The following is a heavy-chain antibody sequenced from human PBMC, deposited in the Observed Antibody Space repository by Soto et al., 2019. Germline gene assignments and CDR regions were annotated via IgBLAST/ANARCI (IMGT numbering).Heavy chain of an antibody. CDR1: GGSISSGDYY. CDR2: IYYSGST. V-gene: IGHV4-30-4*01. CDR3: ARSRDPFGGHDAFDI. Sequence: SETLSLTCTVSGGSISSGDYYWSWIRQPPGKGLEWIGYIYYSGSTYYNPSLKSRVTISVDTSKNQFSLKLSSVTAADKAVYYCARSRDPFGGHDAFDIWGQVQMVTVSS. J-gene: IGHJ3*02. D-gene: IGHD3-3*01.